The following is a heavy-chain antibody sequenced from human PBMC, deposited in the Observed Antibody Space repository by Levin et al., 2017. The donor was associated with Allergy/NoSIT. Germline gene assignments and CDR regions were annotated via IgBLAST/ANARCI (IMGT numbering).Heavy chain of an antibody. J-gene: IGHJ4*02. CDR2: INPNSGGT. Sequence: GESLKISCKASGYTFTGYYMHWVRQAPGQGLEWMGRINPNSGGTNYAQKFQGRVTMTRDTSISTAYMELSRLRSDDTAVYYCARILGDYDFWSGYWRSKGAHDYWGQGTLVTVSS. V-gene: IGHV1-2*06. CDR3: ARILGDYDFWSGYWRSKGAHDY. CDR1: GYTFTGYY. D-gene: IGHD3-3*01.